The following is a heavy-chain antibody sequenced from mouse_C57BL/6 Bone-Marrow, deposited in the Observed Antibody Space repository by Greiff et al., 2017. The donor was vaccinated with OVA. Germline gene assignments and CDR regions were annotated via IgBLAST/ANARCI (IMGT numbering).Heavy chain of an antibody. J-gene: IGHJ2*01. CDR3: ARKGPPPGYFDY. CDR2: INPGSGGT. Sequence: QVQLKQSGAELVRPGTSVKVSCKASGYAFTNYLIEWVKQRPGQGLEWIGLINPGSGGTNYNEKFKGKATLTADKSSSTAYMQLSSLTSEDSAVYFCARKGPPPGYFDYWGQGTTLTVSS. V-gene: IGHV1-54*01. CDR1: GYAFTNYL.